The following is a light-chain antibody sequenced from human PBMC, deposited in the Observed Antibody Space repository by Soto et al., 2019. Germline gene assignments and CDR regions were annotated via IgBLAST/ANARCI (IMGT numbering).Light chain of an antibody. V-gene: IGKV3-20*01. CDR2: GAS. CDR1: QSVSISY. J-gene: IGKJ2*04. CDR3: QEYGGSPPCS. Sequence: EIVLTQSPGTLSLSPGERATLSCRASQNVTSQSVSISYLAWYQQKPGQAPRLLIYGASSRAAGIPDRFSGSGSGTDFTLTISRLEPEDFAVYYCQEYGGSPPCSFGQGTRLDIK.